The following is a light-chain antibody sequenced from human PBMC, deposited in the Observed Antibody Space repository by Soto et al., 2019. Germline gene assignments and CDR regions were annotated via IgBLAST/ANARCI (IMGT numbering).Light chain of an antibody. J-gene: IGKJ1*01. V-gene: IGKV3-20*01. CDR2: GGS. CDR3: QQYSSSRT. CDR1: QSVSRN. Sequence: EIMVTQSPATLSVYTSEGATLSCRASQSVSRNLAWYQQRPGQAPRLLIYGGSSRATGIPVRFSGSGSETGFTLTITRLEPEDFAVYYSQQYSSSRTFAQGTMV.